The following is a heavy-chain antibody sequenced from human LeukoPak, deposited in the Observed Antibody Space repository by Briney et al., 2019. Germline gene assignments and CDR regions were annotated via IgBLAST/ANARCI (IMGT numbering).Heavy chain of an antibody. CDR3: ARCSPSRTNSNSYYFETTKKNAFDI. V-gene: IGHV1-18*04. CDR2: ISAYSGEK. J-gene: IGHJ3*02. CDR1: GYTFNNYG. D-gene: IGHD3-22*01. Sequence: ASVKVSCKPSGYTFNNYGITWVRQVPGQGLEWMGWISAYSGEKDYAQKFQDRVTMTTDTTTKTAYMELRNLKSDDTAFYYCARCSPSRTNSNSYYFETTKKNAFDIWGQGTMVTVSS.